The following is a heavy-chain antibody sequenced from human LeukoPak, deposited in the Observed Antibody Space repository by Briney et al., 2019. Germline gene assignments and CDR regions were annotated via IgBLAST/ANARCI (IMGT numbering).Heavy chain of an antibody. V-gene: IGHV4-39*01. J-gene: IGHJ4*02. CDR3: ARIGVHRYYFDY. CDR2: INHSGST. Sequence: PSETLSLTCTVSGVSISSGGYYWSWIRQPPGKGLEWIGEINHSGSTNYNPSLKSRVTISVDTSKNQFSLKLSSVTAADTAVYYCARIGVHRYYFDYWGQGTLVTVSS. CDR1: GVSISSGGYY. D-gene: IGHD1-1*01.